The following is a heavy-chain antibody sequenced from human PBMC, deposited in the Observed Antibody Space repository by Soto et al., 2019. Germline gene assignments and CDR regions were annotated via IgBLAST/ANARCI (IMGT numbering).Heavy chain of an antibody. Sequence: GASVQVSCKASGVTFSRYAISWVRQAPGQGLEWMGGIIPIFGTANYAQKFQGRVTITADESTSTAYMELSSLRSEDTAVYYCARGGEHHYDILTGYYYFDYWGQGTLVTVSS. CDR3: ARGGEHHYDILTGYYYFDY. CDR1: GVTFSRYA. CDR2: IIPIFGTA. D-gene: IGHD3-9*01. J-gene: IGHJ4*02. V-gene: IGHV1-69*13.